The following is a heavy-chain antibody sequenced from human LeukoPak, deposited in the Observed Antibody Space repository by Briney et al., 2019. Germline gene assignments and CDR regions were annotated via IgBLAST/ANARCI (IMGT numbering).Heavy chain of an antibody. CDR3: AKDLRKSGNYGYFDL. CDR1: GLTFSNYA. J-gene: IGHJ4*02. V-gene: IGHV3-23*01. Sequence: GSLRLSCAASGLTFSNYAMTWVRQSPGKGLAWVSAISGSGDYTYYADSVKGRYTISRDNSKNTLYLQMNSLRTEDTAVYYCAKDLRKSGNYGYFDLWGQGTLVTVSS. D-gene: IGHD3-10*01. CDR2: ISGSGDYT.